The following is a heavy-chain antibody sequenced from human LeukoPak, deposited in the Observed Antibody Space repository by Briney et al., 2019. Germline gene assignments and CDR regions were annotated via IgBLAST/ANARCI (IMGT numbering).Heavy chain of an antibody. J-gene: IGHJ4*02. D-gene: IGHD6-19*01. CDR2: ISDDGSNK. CDR1: GFTFSSYS. Sequence: GGSLRLSCAASGFTFSSYSMNWVRQAPGKGLEWVAVISDDGSNKYYGDSVKGRFTISRDNSKNTLYLQMNSLRAEDTAVYYCAKDRVRGGWYYFDYWGQGTLVTVSS. V-gene: IGHV3-30*18. CDR3: AKDRVRGGWYYFDY.